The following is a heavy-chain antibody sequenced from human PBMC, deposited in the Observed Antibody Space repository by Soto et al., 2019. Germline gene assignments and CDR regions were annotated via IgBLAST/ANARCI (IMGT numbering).Heavy chain of an antibody. CDR3: ARVLGGPTDY. V-gene: IGHV4-34*01. D-gene: IGHD3-16*01. CDR1: GGSFSGYY. CDR2: INHSGST. J-gene: IGHJ4*02. Sequence: PSETLSFTCAVYGGSFSGYYWSWIRQPPGKGLEWIGEINHSGSTNYNPSLKSRVTISVDTSKNQFSLKLSSVTAADTAVYYCARVLGGPTDYWGQGTQVTVSS.